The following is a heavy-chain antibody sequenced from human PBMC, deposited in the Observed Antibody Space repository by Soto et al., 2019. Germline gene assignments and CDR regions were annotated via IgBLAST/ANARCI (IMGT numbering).Heavy chain of an antibody. J-gene: IGHJ4*02. CDR2: IIPVFGTT. Sequence: QEQLVQSGAVVKKPGSSVKVSCKDSGGLFSSFAISWVRQAPGQGLEWMGGIIPVFGTTNYAQKFQGRVTITADESTNTAYMELSSLTSDDTAMYYCARGGGPYVWFNEFWGQGTQVTVSS. V-gene: IGHV1-69*01. CDR1: GGLFSSFA. D-gene: IGHD3-16*01. CDR3: ARGGGPYVWFNEF.